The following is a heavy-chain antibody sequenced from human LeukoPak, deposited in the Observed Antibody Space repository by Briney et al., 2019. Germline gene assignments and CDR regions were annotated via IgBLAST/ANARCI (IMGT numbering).Heavy chain of an antibody. Sequence: SETLSLTCTVSGGSISSSSYYWGWIRQPPGKGLEWIGSIYYSGSTYYNPSLKSRVTISVDTSKNQFSLKLSSVTAADTAVYYCASPAMAFIDQGRYNYYYYMDVWGKGTTVTVSS. V-gene: IGHV4-39*07. CDR3: ASPAMAFIDQGRYNYYYYMDV. CDR1: GGSISSSSYY. CDR2: IYYSGST. D-gene: IGHD5-18*01. J-gene: IGHJ6*03.